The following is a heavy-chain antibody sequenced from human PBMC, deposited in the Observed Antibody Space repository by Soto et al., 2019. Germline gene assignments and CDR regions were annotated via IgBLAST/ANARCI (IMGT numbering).Heavy chain of an antibody. Sequence: GGSLRLSCAAPGFTFSSYGMHWVRQAPGKGLEWVAVIWYDGSNKYYADSVKGRFTISRDNSKNTLYLQMNSLRAEDTAVYYCARDNTRSHYYYCGMDVWGQGTTVTVSS. V-gene: IGHV3-33*01. CDR1: GFTFSSYG. J-gene: IGHJ6*02. CDR3: ARDNTRSHYYYCGMDV. CDR2: IWYDGSNK.